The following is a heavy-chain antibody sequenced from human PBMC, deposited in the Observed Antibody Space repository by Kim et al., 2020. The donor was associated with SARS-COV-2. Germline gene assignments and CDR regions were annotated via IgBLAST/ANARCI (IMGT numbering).Heavy chain of an antibody. J-gene: IGHJ6*02. V-gene: IGHV4-34*01. CDR1: GGSFSGYY. CDR3: ARSGFNSSGWAYYYGMDV. Sequence: SETLSLTCAVYGGSFSGYYWSWIRQPPGKGLEWIGEINHSGSTNYNPSLKSRVTISVDTSKNQFSLKLSSVTAADTAVYYCARSGFNSSGWAYYYGMDVWGQGTTVTVSS. D-gene: IGHD6-19*01. CDR2: INHSGST.